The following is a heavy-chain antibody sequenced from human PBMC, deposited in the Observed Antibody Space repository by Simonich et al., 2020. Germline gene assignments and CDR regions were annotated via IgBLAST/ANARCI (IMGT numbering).Heavy chain of an antibody. CDR1: GGSISRSSSY. CDR2: IHYSGGT. V-gene: IGHV4-39*01. Sequence: QLQLQESGPGLVKPSETLSLTCTVSGGSISRSSSYWGRLRQPPGKGLEWMGSIHYSGGTYYNPSLKRRFPIYVDTSKNQFTLKLSSVTDAETAVYYCARHAGFAFDIWGQGTMVTVSS. J-gene: IGHJ3*02. CDR3: ARHAGFAFDI. D-gene: IGHD6-13*01.